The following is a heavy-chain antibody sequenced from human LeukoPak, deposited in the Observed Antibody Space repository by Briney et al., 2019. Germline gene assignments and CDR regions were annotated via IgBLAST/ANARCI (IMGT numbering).Heavy chain of an antibody. CDR3: ARGPPPTNIAAAGTDY. J-gene: IGHJ4*02. Sequence: PSETLSLTCTVSGGSISSGSYYWSWIRQPADKGLEWIGRIYPSGSTNYNPSLKSRVTISVDTSKNQFSLKLSSVTAADTAVYYCARGPPPTNIAAAGTDYWGQGTLVTVSS. CDR1: GGSISSGSYY. CDR2: IYPSGST. V-gene: IGHV4-61*02. D-gene: IGHD6-13*01.